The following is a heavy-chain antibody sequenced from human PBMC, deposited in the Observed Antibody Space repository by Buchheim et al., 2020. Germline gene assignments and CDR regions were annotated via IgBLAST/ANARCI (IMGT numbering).Heavy chain of an antibody. J-gene: IGHJ6*02. CDR3: ARGLHGSGSRYGMDV. V-gene: IGHV4-30-4*07. CDR2: IYYSGST. Sequence: QVQLQESGPGLVKPSQALSLTCAVSGGSISSGGYSWSWIRQPPGKGLEWIGYIYYSGSTYYNPSLKSRVTISVDTSKNQFSLKLSSVTAADTAVYYCARGLHGSGSRYGMDVWGQGTT. CDR1: GGSISSGGYS. D-gene: IGHD3-10*01.